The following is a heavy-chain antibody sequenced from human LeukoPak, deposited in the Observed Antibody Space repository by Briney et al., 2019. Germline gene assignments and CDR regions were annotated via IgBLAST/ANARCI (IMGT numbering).Heavy chain of an antibody. V-gene: IGHV3-7*05. CDR2: IKQDGSEK. CDR3: ARDHITMIRGVSYYYYGMDV. Sequence: GGSLRLSCAASGFTFSSYWMSWVRQAPGKGLEWVANIKQDGSEKYYVDSVKGRFTISRDSSKNTLFLQMISLRAEDTAVYYCARDHITMIRGVSYYYYGMDVWGQGTTVTVSS. D-gene: IGHD3-10*01. CDR1: GFTFSSYW. J-gene: IGHJ6*02.